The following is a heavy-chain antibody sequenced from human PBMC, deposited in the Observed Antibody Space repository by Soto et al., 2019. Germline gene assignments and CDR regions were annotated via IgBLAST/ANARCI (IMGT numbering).Heavy chain of an antibody. V-gene: IGHV4-4*08. D-gene: IGHD7-27*01. CDR2: IYYTGTT. CDR3: ARDPGENWFDP. J-gene: IGHJ5*02. CDR1: GGSISSYY. Sequence: SETLSLTCTFSGGSISSYYWSWIRQPPGKGLEWIGYIYYTGTTTYNPSIKSRVTISVDSSKNQFSLNLTSVSAADTAVYYCARDPGENWFDPWGQGTLVTVSS.